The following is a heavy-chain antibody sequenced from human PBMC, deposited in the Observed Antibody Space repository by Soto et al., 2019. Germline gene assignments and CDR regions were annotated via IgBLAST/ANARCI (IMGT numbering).Heavy chain of an antibody. Sequence: ASVKVSCKASGYTFSSYAIHWVRQAPGQRLEWMGWINAGHGNTRYSQKFQGRVTITRDTSASTAYMELSSLISEDTAVYYCARDPPTGMIDYWGQGTLGTVSS. D-gene: IGHD1-1*01. J-gene: IGHJ4*02. CDR3: ARDPPTGMIDY. V-gene: IGHV1-3*01. CDR2: INAGHGNT. CDR1: GYTFSSYA.